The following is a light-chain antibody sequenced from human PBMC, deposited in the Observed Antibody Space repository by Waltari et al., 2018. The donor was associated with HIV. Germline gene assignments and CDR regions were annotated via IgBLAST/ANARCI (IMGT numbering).Light chain of an antibody. CDR2: EVS. CDR1: SSDLGAYNF. J-gene: IGLJ2*01. Sequence: QSALTQPASVSGSPGQSITFSCSGSSSDLGAYNFVSCYQQHPGKAPKLIIYEVSNRPSGVSDRFSGASSGNTASLTISGLQAEDEADYYCSSYTTRNTLLFGGGTRLTVL. V-gene: IGLV2-14*01. CDR3: SSYTTRNTLL.